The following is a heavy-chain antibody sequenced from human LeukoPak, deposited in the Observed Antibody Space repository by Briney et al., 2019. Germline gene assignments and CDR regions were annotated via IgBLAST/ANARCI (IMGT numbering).Heavy chain of an antibody. CDR2: ISSSSSTI. CDR3: ARDIQYHHDAFDI. D-gene: IGHD2-2*01. J-gene: IGHJ3*02. V-gene: IGHV3-48*01. Sequence: PGGSLRLSCAASGFTFSSYSMNWVRQAPGKGLEWVSYISSSSSTIYYADSVKGRFTISRDNAKNPLYLQMNSLRAEDTAVYYCARDIQYHHDAFDIWGQGTMVTVSS. CDR1: GFTFSSYS.